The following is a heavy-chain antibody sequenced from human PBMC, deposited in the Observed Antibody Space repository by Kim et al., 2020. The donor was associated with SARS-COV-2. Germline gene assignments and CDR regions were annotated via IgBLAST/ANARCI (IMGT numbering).Heavy chain of an antibody. D-gene: IGHD3-9*01. Sequence: GGSLRLSCAASGFTFDDYAMHWVRQAPGKGLEWVSLISGDGGSTYYADSVKGRFTISRDNSKNSLYLQMNSLRTEDTALYYCAKDIFSCLTGYCPRHFDYWGQGTLVTVSS. J-gene: IGHJ4*02. CDR2: ISGDGGST. V-gene: IGHV3-43*02. CDR3: AKDIFSCLTGYCPRHFDY. CDR1: GFTFDDYA.